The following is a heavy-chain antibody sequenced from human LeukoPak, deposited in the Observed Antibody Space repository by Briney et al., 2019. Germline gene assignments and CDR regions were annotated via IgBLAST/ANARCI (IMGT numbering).Heavy chain of an antibody. CDR3: ARHYGDYLGNWFDP. V-gene: IGHV1-69*13. CDR1: GGTFSSYA. D-gene: IGHD4-17*01. J-gene: IGHJ5*02. Sequence: SVKVCCKASGGTFSSYAISWVRQAPGQGLEWMGGIIPIFGTANYAQKFQGRVTITADESTSTAYMELSSLRSEDTAVYYCARHYGDYLGNWFDPWGQGTLVTVSS. CDR2: IIPIFGTA.